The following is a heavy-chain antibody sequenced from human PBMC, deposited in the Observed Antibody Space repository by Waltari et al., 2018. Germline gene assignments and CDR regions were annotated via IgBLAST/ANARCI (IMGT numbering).Heavy chain of an antibody. Sequence: QVQLQESGPGLVKPSQTLSLTCPVSGGSISSGSYYWSWIRQPAGKGLEWIGRIYPSGSTNYNPSLKSRVTISVDTSKNQFSLKLSSVTAADTAVYYCARDSMVRGVFWGQGTLVTVSS. J-gene: IGHJ4*02. CDR1: GGSISSGSYY. V-gene: IGHV4-61*02. D-gene: IGHD3-10*01. CDR3: ARDSMVRGVF. CDR2: IYPSGST.